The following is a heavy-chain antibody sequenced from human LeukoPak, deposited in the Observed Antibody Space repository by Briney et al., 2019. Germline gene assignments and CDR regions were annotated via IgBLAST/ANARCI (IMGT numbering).Heavy chain of an antibody. CDR3: AKYYDFWSGYYRY. D-gene: IGHD3-3*01. CDR1: GFTFSSYA. CDR2: ISGSGGSI. J-gene: IGHJ4*02. V-gene: IGHV3-23*01. Sequence: GGSLRLSCAASGFTFSSYAMSWVRQAPGKGLEWVSAISGSGGSIYYADSVKGRFTISRDNSKNTLYLQMNSLRAEDTAVYYCAKYYDFWSGYYRYWGQGTLVTVSS.